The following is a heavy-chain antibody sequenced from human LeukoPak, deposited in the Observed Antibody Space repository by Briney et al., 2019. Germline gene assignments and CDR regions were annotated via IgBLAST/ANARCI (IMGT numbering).Heavy chain of an antibody. CDR2: ISKSGDHT. D-gene: IGHD3-16*01. CDR3: ATSWGPDTSAFRWGRDGMDV. J-gene: IGHJ6*02. Sequence: GGSLRLSCAVSGLTFNNYDMSWVRQAPGKGLEWVSAISKSGDHTYYAASAKGRFTIYRDNSKNTQYLQMNSLRAEDTAVYYCATSWGPDTSAFRWGRDGMDVWGQGTTVIVS. V-gene: IGHV3-23*01. CDR1: GLTFNNYD.